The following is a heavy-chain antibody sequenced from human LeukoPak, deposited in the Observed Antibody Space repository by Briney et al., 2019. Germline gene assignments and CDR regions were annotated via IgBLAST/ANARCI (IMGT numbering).Heavy chain of an antibody. V-gene: IGHV1-69*13. CDR2: IIPIIGTA. J-gene: IGHJ6*02. CDR3: ASAGYGSGSYFMSPYYYYYGMDV. CDR1: GGTFSSYA. Sequence: SVKVSCKASGGTFSSYAISWVRQAPGQGLEWMGGIIPIIGTANYAQEFQGRVTITADESTSTAYMELSSLRSEDTAVYYCASAGYGSGSYFMSPYYYYYGMDVWGQGTTLTVSS. D-gene: IGHD3-10*01.